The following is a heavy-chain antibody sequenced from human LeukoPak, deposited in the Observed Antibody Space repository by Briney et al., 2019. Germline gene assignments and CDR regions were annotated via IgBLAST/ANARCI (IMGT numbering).Heavy chain of an antibody. CDR2: INPNSGGT. CDR1: GYTFTDHY. V-gene: IGHV1-2*02. CDR3: ARGGYCSSTSCEVGWFDP. D-gene: IGHD2-2*01. J-gene: IGHJ5*02. Sequence: ASVKVSCKASGYTFTDHYMHWARQAPGQGLEWMGWINPNSGGTHYAQKFQSRVTVTRDTSFSTAFMEMSRLRSDDTAVYFCARGGYCSSTSCEVGWFDPWGQGTLVTVSS.